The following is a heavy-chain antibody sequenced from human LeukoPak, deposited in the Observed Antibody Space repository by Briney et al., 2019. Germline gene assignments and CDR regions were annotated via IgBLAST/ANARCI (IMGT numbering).Heavy chain of an antibody. J-gene: IGHJ3*02. CDR3: ARGGTIYDSILEDAFDI. CDR1: GYTFTNYD. D-gene: IGHD3-22*01. V-gene: IGHV1-8*01. CDR2: MNPNSGNT. Sequence: ASVKVSCKASGYTFTNYDINWLRQATGQGLEWMGWMNPNSGNTGYAQELQGRVTMTRNSSISTAFMELSSLRSEDTAVYYCARGGTIYDSILEDAFDIWGQGTMVTVSS.